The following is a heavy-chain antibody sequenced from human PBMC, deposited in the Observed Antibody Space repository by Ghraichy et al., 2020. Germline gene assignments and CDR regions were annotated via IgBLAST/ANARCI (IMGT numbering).Heavy chain of an antibody. CDR3: ASLTSDDYGDYGEDNWFDP. J-gene: IGHJ5*02. Sequence: ASVKVSCKASGYTFTSYAMHWVRQAPGQRLEWMGWINAGNGNTKYSQKFQGRVTITRDTSASTAYMELSSLRSEDTAVYYCASLTSDDYGDYGEDNWFDPWGQGTLVTVSS. D-gene: IGHD4-17*01. V-gene: IGHV1-3*01. CDR1: GYTFTSYA. CDR2: INAGNGNT.